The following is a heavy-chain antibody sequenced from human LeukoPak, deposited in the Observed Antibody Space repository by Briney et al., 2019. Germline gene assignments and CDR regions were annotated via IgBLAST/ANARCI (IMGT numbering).Heavy chain of an antibody. CDR3: ARDYKVVVVAATLENWFDP. CDR1: GYTLTELS. J-gene: IGHJ5*02. V-gene: IGHV1-2*02. Sequence: GASVKVSCKVSGYTLTELSMHWVRQAPGQGLEWMGWINPNSGGTNYAQKLQGRVTMTRDTSISTAYMELSRLRSDDTAVYYCARDYKVVVVAATLENWFDPWGQGTLVTVSS. CDR2: INPNSGGT. D-gene: IGHD2-15*01.